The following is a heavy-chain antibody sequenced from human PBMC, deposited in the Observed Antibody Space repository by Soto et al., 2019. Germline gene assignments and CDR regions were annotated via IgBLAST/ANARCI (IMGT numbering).Heavy chain of an antibody. CDR2: INHSGST. V-gene: IGHV4-34*01. D-gene: IGHD3-3*01. CDR1: GGSFSGYY. CDR3: ARGHRITIFGVVDTDAFDI. Sequence: PSETLSLTCAVYGGSFSGYYWSWIRQPPGKGLEWIGEINHSGSTNYNPSLKSRVTISVDTSKNQFSLKLSSVTAADTAVYYCARGHRITIFGVVDTDAFDIWGQGTMVT. J-gene: IGHJ3*02.